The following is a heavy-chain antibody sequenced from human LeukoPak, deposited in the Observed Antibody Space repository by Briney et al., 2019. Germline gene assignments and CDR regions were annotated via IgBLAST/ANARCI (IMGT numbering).Heavy chain of an antibody. CDR2: INPNSGGT. D-gene: IGHD5-12*01. CDR1: GYTFTGYY. CDR3: ARVHRYSGYVFP. Sequence: ASVKVSCKASGYTFTGYYMHWVRQAPGQGLEWMGWINPNSGGTNYAQKFQGRVTMTRDTSISTAYMELSRLRSDDTAVYYCARVHRYSGYVFPWGQRTLVTVSS. V-gene: IGHV1-2*02. J-gene: IGHJ5*02.